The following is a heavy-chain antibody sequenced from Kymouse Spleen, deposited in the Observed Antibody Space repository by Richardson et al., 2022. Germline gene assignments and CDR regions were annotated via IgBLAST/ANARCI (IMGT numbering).Heavy chain of an antibody. CDR3: ASKSIAPLDV. D-gene: IGHD6-6*01. Sequence: QVQLQQWGAGLLKPSETLSLTCAVYGGSFSGYYWSWIRQPPGKGLEWIGEINHSGSTNYNPSLKSRVTISVDTSKNQFSLKLSSVTAADTAVYYCASKSIAPLDVWGQGTTVTVSS. CDR2: INHSGST. CDR1: GGSFSGYY. J-gene: IGHJ6*02. V-gene: IGHV4-34*01.